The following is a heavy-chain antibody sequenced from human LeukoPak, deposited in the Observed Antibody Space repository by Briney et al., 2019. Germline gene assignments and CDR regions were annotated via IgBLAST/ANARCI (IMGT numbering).Heavy chain of an antibody. J-gene: IGHJ4*02. CDR1: GFTFSSYG. V-gene: IGHV3-30*03. CDR3: ARRASAYCGGDCYSPY. D-gene: IGHD2-21*02. Sequence: GGSLRLSCAASGFTFSSYGMHWVRQAPGKGLEWVAVIVFETSDKYYADSVRGRFTISRDNSKNTLYLQMNNLRTEDTAVYYCARRASAYCGGDCYSPYWGQGTLVTVSS. CDR2: IVFETSDK.